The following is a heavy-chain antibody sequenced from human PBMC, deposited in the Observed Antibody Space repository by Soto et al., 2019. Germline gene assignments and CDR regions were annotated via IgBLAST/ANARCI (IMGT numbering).Heavy chain of an antibody. Sequence: SVHVSWMPSGYTFPSCYMDWVRQAPGQGLEWMGIINPSGGSTSYAQKVQGRVTMTRDTSTSTVYMELSSLRSEDTAVYYCARESIAARLGWSDPWGQGTLVTVSS. CDR2: INPSGGST. V-gene: IGHV1-46*01. D-gene: IGHD6-6*01. CDR1: GYTFPSCY. CDR3: ARESIAARLGWSDP. J-gene: IGHJ5*02.